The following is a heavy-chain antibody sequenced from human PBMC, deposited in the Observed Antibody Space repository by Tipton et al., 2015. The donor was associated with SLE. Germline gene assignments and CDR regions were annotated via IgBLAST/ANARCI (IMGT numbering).Heavy chain of an antibody. CDR1: GGSISSGSYY. V-gene: IGHV4-61*01. Sequence: TLSLTCTVSGGSISSGSYYWSWIRQPPGRGLEWIGYIYYSGSTNYKPSLKSRVTISVDTSKNQFSLKLSSVTAADTAVYYCARDLEGYSSTWFTWGQGTLVTVSS. CDR3: ARDLEGYSSTWFT. D-gene: IGHD6-13*01. J-gene: IGHJ5*02. CDR2: IYYSGST.